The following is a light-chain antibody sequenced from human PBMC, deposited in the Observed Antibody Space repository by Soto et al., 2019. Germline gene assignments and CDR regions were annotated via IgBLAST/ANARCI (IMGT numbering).Light chain of an antibody. CDR3: HQYENWPPHT. J-gene: IGKJ2*01. CDR1: QNVNSN. V-gene: IGKV3D-15*01. Sequence: ESVLTQSPGTLSLSPGERATLSCRASQNVNSNLAWYQQRPGQAPRLLIYTASNRASGIPARFRGSGSGTEFTLTISSLQSEDFAFYYCHQYENWPPHTFGQGTKLEI. CDR2: TAS.